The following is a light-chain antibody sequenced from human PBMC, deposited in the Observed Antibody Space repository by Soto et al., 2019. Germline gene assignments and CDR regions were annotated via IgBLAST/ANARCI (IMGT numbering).Light chain of an antibody. J-gene: IGKJ1*01. CDR2: RVS. CDR3: QRYDNLLWT. CDR1: QSVSSTN. Sequence: ENVLTQSPGTLSLSPGERATLSCRASQSVSSTNLAWYQQKPGRAPSLLIYRVSNRANGIPDRFSGSGSGTDFTLTISRLDPEDFAVYYCQRYDNLLWTFGQGTKVEV. V-gene: IGKV3-20*01.